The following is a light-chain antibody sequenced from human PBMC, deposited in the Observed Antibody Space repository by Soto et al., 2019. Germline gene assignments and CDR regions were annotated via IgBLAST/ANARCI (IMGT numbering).Light chain of an antibody. CDR3: QKYNGALCT. Sequence: DIQLTQSPSSLSASVRDRVTSTCRASQGISNYVAWYQQKPGKVPKLLIYAASALQLGVPSRFSGSGSGTDFTLTIISLHPEDVATYYCQKYNGALCTFGQGTKVEIK. J-gene: IGKJ1*01. CDR1: QGISNY. CDR2: AAS. V-gene: IGKV1-27*01.